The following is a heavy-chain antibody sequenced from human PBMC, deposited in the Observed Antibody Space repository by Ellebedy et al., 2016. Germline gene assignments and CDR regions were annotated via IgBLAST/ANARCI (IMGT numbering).Heavy chain of an antibody. D-gene: IGHD5-12*01. Sequence: GGSLRLSCAASGFTFDDYTMHWVRQAPGKGLEWVSLISWDGGSTYYADSVKGRFTISRDNSKNSLYLQMNSLRTEDTALYYCAKDPRGGGYSGYDYVGYYYYGMDVWGQGTTVTVSS. V-gene: IGHV3-43*01. CDR1: GFTFDDYT. CDR3: AKDPRGGGYSGYDYVGYYYYGMDV. CDR2: ISWDGGST. J-gene: IGHJ6*02.